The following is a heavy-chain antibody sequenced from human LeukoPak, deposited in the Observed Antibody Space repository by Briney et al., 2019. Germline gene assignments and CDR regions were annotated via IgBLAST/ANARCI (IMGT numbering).Heavy chain of an antibody. CDR1: GASISNNKYF. D-gene: IGHD3-10*01. CDR3: ARLSDRDPQHWFDP. V-gene: IGHV4-39*01. CDR2: VYYIGTT. Sequence: PSETLSLTCAVSGASISNNKYFWAWIRQPPGKGLEWIGTVYYIGTTFYNPSLKSRLTLSVDTSKNQFSLKLGSVTAADTSVYYCARLSDRDPQHWFDPWGQGILVTVSS. J-gene: IGHJ5*02.